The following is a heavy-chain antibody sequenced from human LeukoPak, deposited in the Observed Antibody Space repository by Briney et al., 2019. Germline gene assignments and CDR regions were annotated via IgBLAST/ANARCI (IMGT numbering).Heavy chain of an antibody. D-gene: IGHD3-3*01. V-gene: IGHV1-69*05. CDR1: GYTFTSYY. CDR3: ARDRRITIFGVVTFGY. J-gene: IGHJ4*02. CDR2: IIPIFGTA. Sequence: SVKVSCKASGYTFTSYYMHWVRQAPGQGLEWMGGIIPIFGTANYAQKFQGRVTITTDESTSTAYMELSSLRSEDTAVYYCARDRRITIFGVVTFGYWGQGTLVTVSS.